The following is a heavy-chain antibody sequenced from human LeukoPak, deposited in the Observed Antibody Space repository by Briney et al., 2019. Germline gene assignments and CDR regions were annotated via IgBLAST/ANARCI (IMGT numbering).Heavy chain of an antibody. CDR2: ISGSGGST. V-gene: IGHV3-23*01. D-gene: IGHD3-10*01. J-gene: IGHJ3*01. CDR3: VRDRTMVRGVMGDAFDV. Sequence: PGGSLRLSCAASGFTFSSYAMSWVRQAPGKGLEWVSAISGSGGSTYYADSVKGRFTISRDNAKDSLYLQMDSLRGEDTALYQCVRDRTMVRGVMGDAFDVWGQGTMVTVSS. CDR1: GFTFSSYA.